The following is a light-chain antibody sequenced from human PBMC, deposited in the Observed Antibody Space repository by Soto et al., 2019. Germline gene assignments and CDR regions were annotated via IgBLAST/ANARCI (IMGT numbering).Light chain of an antibody. V-gene: IGLV1-40*01. CDR3: QSYDRSLSGYV. CDR1: SSNIGANYD. Sequence: QSVLTQPPSVSGAPGQRVTISCTGSSSNIGANYDVHWYQQLPGTAPKLLIFGNSNRPSGVPDRFSGSRSGTSASLSITGLQAVDEADYYCQSYDRSLSGYVFGTGTKLTVL. CDR2: GNS. J-gene: IGLJ1*01.